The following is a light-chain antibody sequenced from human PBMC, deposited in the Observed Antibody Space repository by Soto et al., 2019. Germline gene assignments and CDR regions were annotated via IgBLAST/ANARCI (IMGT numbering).Light chain of an antibody. CDR2: GAS. CDR3: QQYGSSGT. J-gene: IGKJ1*01. CDR1: QSVSSK. Sequence: EIVLTQSPGTLSLSPGEGATLSCRASQSVSSKLAWFQQKPGQAPRLLIYGASNRATGIPDRLSGSGSGTDFTLTISRLEPEDFAVYYCQQYGSSGTFGQGTKVDIK. V-gene: IGKV3-20*01.